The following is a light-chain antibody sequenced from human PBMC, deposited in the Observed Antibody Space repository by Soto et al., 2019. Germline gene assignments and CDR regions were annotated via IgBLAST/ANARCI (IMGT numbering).Light chain of an antibody. CDR2: DVR. V-gene: IGLV2-11*01. Sequence: SVLTQPRSVSGSPGQSVTISCTGTSSDVGGYNYVSWYQQHPGKAPKLMIYDVRKRPSGVPDRFSGSKSGNTASLTISGLQAEDEADYYCCSYAGSYTWVFGGGTKLTVL. J-gene: IGLJ3*02. CDR1: SSDVGGYNY. CDR3: CSYAGSYTWV.